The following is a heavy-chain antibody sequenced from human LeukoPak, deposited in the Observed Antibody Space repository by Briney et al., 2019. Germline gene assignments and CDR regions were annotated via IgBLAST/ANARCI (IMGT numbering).Heavy chain of an antibody. J-gene: IGHJ6*02. CDR2: INPSGGST. CDR3: ARPDYGGNTPPPRDYYGMDV. D-gene: IGHD4-23*01. V-gene: IGHV1-46*01. CDR1: GYTFTSYY. Sequence: ASVKVSCKASGYTFTSYYMHWVRQAPGQGLEWTGIINPSGGSTSYAQKFQGRVTMTRDTSTSTVYMELSSLRSEDTAVYYCARPDYGGNTPPPRDYYGMDVWGQGTTVTVSS.